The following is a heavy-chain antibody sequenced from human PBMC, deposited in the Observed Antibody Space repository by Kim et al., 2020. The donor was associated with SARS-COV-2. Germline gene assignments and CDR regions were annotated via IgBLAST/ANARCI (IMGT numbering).Heavy chain of an antibody. CDR2: IYSGGST. D-gene: IGHD3-22*01. V-gene: IGHV3-53*04. CDR3: ARVYYYDSSGYYYKEAYFDY. CDR1: GFTVSSNY. Sequence: GGSLRLSCAASGFTVSSNYMSWVRQAPGKGLEWVSVIYSGGSTYYADSVKGRFTISRHNSKNTLYLQMNSLRAEDTAVYYCARVYYYDSSGYYYKEAYFDYWGQGTLVTVSS. J-gene: IGHJ4*02.